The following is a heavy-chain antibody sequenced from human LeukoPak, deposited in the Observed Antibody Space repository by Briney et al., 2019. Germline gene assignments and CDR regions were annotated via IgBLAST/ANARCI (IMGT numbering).Heavy chain of an antibody. CDR1: GGTFSSYA. V-gene: IGHV1-69*01. Sequence: ASVKVSCKDSGGTFSSYAISWVRQAPGQGLEWMGGIIPIFGTANYAQKFQGRVTITADESTSTAYMELSSLRSEDTAVYYCARGVFYGDPHYYYYYGMDVWGQGTTVTVSS. CDR3: ARGVFYGDPHYYYYYGMDV. CDR2: IIPIFGTA. J-gene: IGHJ6*02. D-gene: IGHD4-17*01.